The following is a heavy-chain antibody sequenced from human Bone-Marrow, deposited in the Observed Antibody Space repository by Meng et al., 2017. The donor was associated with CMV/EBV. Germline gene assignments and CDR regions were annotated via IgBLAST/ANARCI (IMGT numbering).Heavy chain of an antibody. V-gene: IGHV1-69*10. CDR1: GGTFSSYA. J-gene: IGHJ4*02. Sequence: SVKVSCKASGGTFSSYAISWVRQAPGQGLEWMGGIIPILGIANYAQKFQGRVTMTRDTSTSTVYMELSSLRSEDTAVYYCATLQTIGYWGQGTLVTVSS. CDR2: IIPILGIA. D-gene: IGHD5-24*01. CDR3: ATLQTIGY.